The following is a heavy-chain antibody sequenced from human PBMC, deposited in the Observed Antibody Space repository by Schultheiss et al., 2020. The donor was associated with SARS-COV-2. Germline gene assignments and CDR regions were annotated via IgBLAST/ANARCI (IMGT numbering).Heavy chain of an antibody. J-gene: IGHJ3*02. CDR2: MYYSGST. Sequence: SETLSLTCAVYGGSFSGHYWTWIRQHPGKGLEWIGYMYYSGSTNYNPSLKSRVTISVDTSKNQFSLKLSSVTAADTAVYYCAVTTVTRRFDAFDIWGQGTMVTVSS. CDR1: GGSFSGHY. D-gene: IGHD4-17*01. V-gene: IGHV4-59*11. CDR3: AVTTVTRRFDAFDI.